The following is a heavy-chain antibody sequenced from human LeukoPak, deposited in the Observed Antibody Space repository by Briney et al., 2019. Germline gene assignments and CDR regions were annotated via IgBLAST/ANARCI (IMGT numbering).Heavy chain of an antibody. CDR1: GGSISSYY. CDR2: IYYSGST. Sequence: PSETLSLTCTVSGGSISSYYWSWIRQPPGPGLEWIGYIYYSGSTNYNPSLKSRVTISVDTSKNQFSLKLSSVTAADTAVYYCARGIHYDFWSGYQTFDPWGQGTLVTVSS. D-gene: IGHD3-3*01. V-gene: IGHV4-59*01. CDR3: ARGIHYDFWSGYQTFDP. J-gene: IGHJ5*02.